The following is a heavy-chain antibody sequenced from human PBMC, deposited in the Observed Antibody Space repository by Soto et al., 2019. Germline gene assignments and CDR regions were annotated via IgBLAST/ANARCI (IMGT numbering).Heavy chain of an antibody. V-gene: IGHV3-9*01. CDR1: GFTFDDYA. CDR3: AKDMDYDSSGFDY. D-gene: IGHD3-22*01. Sequence: EVQLVESGGGLVQPGRSLRLSCAASGFTFDDYAMHWVRQAPGKGLEWVSGISWNSGSIGYADSVKGRFTISRDNAKNSRYLQMNSLRAEDTAVYYCAKDMDYDSSGFDYWGQGTLVTVSS. J-gene: IGHJ4*02. CDR2: ISWNSGSI.